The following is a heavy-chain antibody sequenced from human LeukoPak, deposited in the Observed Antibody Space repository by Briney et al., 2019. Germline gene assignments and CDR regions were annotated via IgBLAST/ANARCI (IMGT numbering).Heavy chain of an antibody. V-gene: IGHV3-23*01. CDR3: AKSSRPVTAMAFFDY. CDR2: ISGSGTNT. D-gene: IGHD5-18*01. J-gene: IGHJ4*02. CDR1: GFTFRSYA. Sequence: PGGSLRPSCAASGFTFRSYAMSWVRQAPGKGLEWVSGISGSGTNTNYADSVKGRFTISRDNSKNTVYLQMKSLRAEDTAVYYCAKSSRPVTAMAFFDYWGQGTLVTVSS.